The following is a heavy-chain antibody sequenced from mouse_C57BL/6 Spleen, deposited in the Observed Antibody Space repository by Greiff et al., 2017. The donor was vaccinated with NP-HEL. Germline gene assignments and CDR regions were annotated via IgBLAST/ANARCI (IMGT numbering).Heavy chain of an antibody. CDR3: ARDSGYAFDY. Sequence: EVQLVESEGGLVQPGSSMKLSCTASGFTFSDYYMAWVRQVPEKGLEWVVNINYDGSSTYYLDSLKSRFIISRDKAKNILYLQMSSLKSEDTATYYCARDSGYAFDYWGQGTTLTVSS. CDR2: INYDGSST. J-gene: IGHJ2*01. V-gene: IGHV5-16*01. D-gene: IGHD3-2*02. CDR1: GFTFSDYY.